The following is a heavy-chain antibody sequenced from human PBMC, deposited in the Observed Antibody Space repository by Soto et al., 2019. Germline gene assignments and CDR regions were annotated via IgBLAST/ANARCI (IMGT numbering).Heavy chain of an antibody. CDR1: GFAFNSYY. CDR3: ARYCAYDSIYYCSSDRLDY. J-gene: IGHJ4*02. V-gene: IGHV3-7*01. D-gene: IGHD3-22*01. CDR2: VDQDGSAK. Sequence: VQLVESGGGLVQPGGSLRLSCAASGFAFNSYYMSWVRQAPGKGLEWVATVDQDGSAKYYVDSVKGRFTISRDNAKNSLYVPMNRLRGEDTAVYYCARYCAYDSIYYCSSDRLDYWGQGTLVTVSS.